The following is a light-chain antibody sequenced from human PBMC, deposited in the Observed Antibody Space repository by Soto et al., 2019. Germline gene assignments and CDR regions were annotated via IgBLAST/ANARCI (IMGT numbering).Light chain of an antibody. CDR1: SSNIGAGYD. CDR2: GNS. CDR3: QSYDSSLSGPYAV. Sequence: VLTQPPSVSGAPGQRVTISCTGSSSNIGAGYDVHWYQQLPGTAPKLLIYGNSNRPSGVPDRFSGSKSGTSASLAITGLQAEDEADYYCQSYDSSLSGPYAVFGGGTQLTVL. J-gene: IGLJ7*01. V-gene: IGLV1-40*01.